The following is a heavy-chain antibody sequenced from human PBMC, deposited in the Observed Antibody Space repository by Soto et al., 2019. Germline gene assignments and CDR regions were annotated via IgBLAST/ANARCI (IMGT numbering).Heavy chain of an antibody. Sequence: ASVKASCKASWDTLTSYYMHWVRQSPVQGLEWMGCMNPRRGGTKYAQCFQDRVTMTRDASIITAYMEVTSMRHGDTAVYFCARSDDSTFYPLDYRGPGTLVTVYS. D-gene: IGHD4-4*01. J-gene: IGHJ4*02. CDR3: ARSDDSTFYPLDY. CDR1: WDTLTSYY. CDR2: MNPRRGGT. V-gene: IGHV1-2*02.